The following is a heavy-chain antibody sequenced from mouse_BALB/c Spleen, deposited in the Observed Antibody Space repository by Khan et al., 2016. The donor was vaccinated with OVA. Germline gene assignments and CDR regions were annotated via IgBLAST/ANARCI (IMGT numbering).Heavy chain of an antibody. CDR2: ILYTGST. CDR1: GDSITSGY. D-gene: IGHD2-14*01. J-gene: IGHJ3*01. CDR3: ARSTYRYAFAY. Sequence: EVKLEVSGPSLVKPSQTLSLTCSVTGDSITSGYWNWIRKFPGNKLEYMGYILYTGSTYYNPSLKGRISITRHTSKNQYYLQLNSVPTEDTATYYCARSTYRYAFAYWGQGTLVTVSA. V-gene: IGHV3-8*02.